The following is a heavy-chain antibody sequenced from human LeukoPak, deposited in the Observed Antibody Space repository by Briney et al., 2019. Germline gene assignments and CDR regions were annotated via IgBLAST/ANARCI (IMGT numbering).Heavy chain of an antibody. D-gene: IGHD5-24*01. J-gene: IGHJ4*02. CDR2: ISGSGGST. Sequence: GGSLRLSCAASGFTFSSYAMSWVRQAPGKGLEWVSAISGSGGSTYYADSVKGRFTISRDNSKNTLYLQMNSLRAEDTAVYYCARVEMATITGALQYWGQGTLVTVSS. CDR1: GFTFSSYA. V-gene: IGHV3-23*01. CDR3: ARVEMATITGALQY.